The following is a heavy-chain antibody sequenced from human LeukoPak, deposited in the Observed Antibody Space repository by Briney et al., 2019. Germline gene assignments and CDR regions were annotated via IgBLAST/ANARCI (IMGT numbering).Heavy chain of an antibody. CDR3: ARYWGYNSNRSLDS. J-gene: IGHJ4*02. CDR2: IYYSGTT. V-gene: IGHV4-39*01. CDR1: GGSINSTRCY. D-gene: IGHD4-11*01. Sequence: SETLSLTCTVSGGSINSTRCYWGWIRQPPGKGLEWIGSIYYSGTTYNNPSLKSRVTISIDTSKNQFSLKLRSVTAADTALYYCARYWGYNSNRSLDSWGQGALVTVSS.